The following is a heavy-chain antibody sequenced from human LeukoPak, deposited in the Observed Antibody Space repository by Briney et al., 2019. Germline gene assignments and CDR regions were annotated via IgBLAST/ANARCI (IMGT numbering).Heavy chain of an antibody. CDR1: GFTFSFYA. Sequence: GGSLRLSCVASGFTFSFYAMSWVRQAPGKGLEWVSGMSAGGTSTYYADPVKGRFTISRDNSKNTLYLHMDSLRAEDTAIYYCAKMRGIVITFGGVIFDSWGQGTLATVSS. V-gene: IGHV3-23*01. D-gene: IGHD3-16*01. CDR3: AKMRGIVITFGGVIFDS. J-gene: IGHJ4*02. CDR2: MSAGGTST.